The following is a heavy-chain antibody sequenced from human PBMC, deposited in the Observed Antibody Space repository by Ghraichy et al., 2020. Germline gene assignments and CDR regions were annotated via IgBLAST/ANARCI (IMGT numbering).Heavy chain of an antibody. Sequence: SGPTLVKPTQTLTLTCTFSGFSLSTSGVGVGWIRQPPGKALEWLALIYWDDDKRYSPSLKSRLTITKDTSKNQVVLTMTNMDPVDTATYYCAHSSEFGELMATPTYYFDYWGQGTLVTVSS. V-gene: IGHV2-5*02. CDR1: GFSLSTSGVG. D-gene: IGHD3-10*01. CDR3: AHSSEFGELMATPTYYFDY. CDR2: IYWDDDK. J-gene: IGHJ4*02.